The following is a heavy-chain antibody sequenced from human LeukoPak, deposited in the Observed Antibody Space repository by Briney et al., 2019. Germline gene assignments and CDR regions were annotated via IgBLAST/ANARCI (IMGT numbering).Heavy chain of an antibody. CDR3: AKDLAGSGSYSFDY. V-gene: IGHV3-23*01. D-gene: IGHD1-26*01. CDR1: GFTFSNYA. Sequence: GGSLRLSCAASGFTFSNYAMNWVRQAPGRGLEWVSAISSSGGRTYYADSVKGRFTISRDNSKNTLYLQMNSLRAEDTAVYYCAKDLAGSGSYSFDYWGQGTLVTVAS. CDR2: ISSSGGRT. J-gene: IGHJ4*02.